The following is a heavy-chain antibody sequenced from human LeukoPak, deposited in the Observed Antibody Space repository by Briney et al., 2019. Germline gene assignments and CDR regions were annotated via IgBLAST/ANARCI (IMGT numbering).Heavy chain of an antibody. CDR2: ISAYNGNT. D-gene: IGHD3-10*01. V-gene: IGHV1-18*01. Sequence: ASVKVSCKASGYTFTSYGISWVRQAPGQGLEWMGWISAYNGNTNYAQKLQGRVTMTTDTSTSTAYMELSRLRSDDTALYYCARDASGSYSGLYYYFMDVWGKGTTVTIS. CDR3: ARDASGSYSGLYYYFMDV. CDR1: GYTFTSYG. J-gene: IGHJ6*03.